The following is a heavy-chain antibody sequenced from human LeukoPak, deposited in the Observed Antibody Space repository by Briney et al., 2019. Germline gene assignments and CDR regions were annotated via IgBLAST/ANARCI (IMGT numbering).Heavy chain of an antibody. CDR3: ARLNAMVRGVIIKGYYYYMDV. Sequence: SETLSLTCAVYGGSFSGYYWSWIRQPPGKGLEWIGEINHSGSTNYNPSLKSRVTISVDTSKNQFSLKLSSVTAADTAVYYCARLNAMVRGVIIKGYYYYMDVWGKGTTVTISS. D-gene: IGHD3-10*01. J-gene: IGHJ6*03. CDR1: GGSFSGYY. V-gene: IGHV4-34*01. CDR2: INHSGST.